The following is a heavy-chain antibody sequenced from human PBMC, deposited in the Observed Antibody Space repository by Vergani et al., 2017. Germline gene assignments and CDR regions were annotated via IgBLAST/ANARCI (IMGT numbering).Heavy chain of an antibody. V-gene: IGHV3-30*02. CDR1: GFTFRIYG. Sequence: QVQLVESGGGVVQPGGSLRLSCIASGFTFRIYGMHWVRQAPGKGLEWVAFIRYDGTKRFYGDSVKGRFTISRDNSQTTVFLQMNSLRADDSAVYYCTKDWSSTAAGFDDWGQGTLVTVSS. D-gene: IGHD6-13*01. CDR3: TKDWSSTAAGFDD. J-gene: IGHJ4*02. CDR2: IRYDGTKR.